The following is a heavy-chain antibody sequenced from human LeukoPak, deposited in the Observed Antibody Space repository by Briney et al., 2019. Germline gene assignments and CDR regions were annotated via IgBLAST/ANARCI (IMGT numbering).Heavy chain of an antibody. CDR3: ATSNYDFWSGHIDY. J-gene: IGHJ4*02. V-gene: IGHV1-18*01. Sequence: ASVKVSCKASGYTFTSYGISWVRQAPGQGLEWMGWISAYNGNTNYAQKLQGRVTMTTDTSTSTAYMELRSLRSDDTAVYYCATSNYDFWSGHIDYWGQGTLVTVSS. D-gene: IGHD3-3*01. CDR1: GYTFTSYG. CDR2: ISAYNGNT.